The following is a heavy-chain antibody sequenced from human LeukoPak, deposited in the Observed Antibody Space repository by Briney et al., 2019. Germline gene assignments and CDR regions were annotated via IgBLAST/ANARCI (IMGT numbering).Heavy chain of an antibody. CDR1: GFTFSSYW. Sequence: GGSLRLSCAASGFTFSSYWMSWVRQAPGKGLEWVGRIKSKTDGGTTDYAAPVKGRFTISRDDSKNTLYLQMNSLKTEDTAVYYCTTDRRPTTVTLGDAFDIWGQGTMVTVSS. D-gene: IGHD4-17*01. CDR3: TTDRRPTTVTLGDAFDI. CDR2: IKSKTDGGTT. V-gene: IGHV3-15*01. J-gene: IGHJ3*02.